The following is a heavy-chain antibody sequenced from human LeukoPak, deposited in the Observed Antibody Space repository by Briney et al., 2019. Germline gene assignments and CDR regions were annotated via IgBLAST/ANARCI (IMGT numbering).Heavy chain of an antibody. Sequence: ASVKVSCKASGYTFTGYYMHWVRQAPGQGLEWMGWINPNSGGTNYAQKFQGRVTMTRDTSISTAYMELSRLRSDDTAVYYCARGGIVVVVAARGAFVIWGQGTMVTVSS. V-gene: IGHV1-2*02. CDR2: INPNSGGT. J-gene: IGHJ3*02. CDR1: GYTFTGYY. CDR3: ARGGIVVVVAARGAFVI. D-gene: IGHD2-15*01.